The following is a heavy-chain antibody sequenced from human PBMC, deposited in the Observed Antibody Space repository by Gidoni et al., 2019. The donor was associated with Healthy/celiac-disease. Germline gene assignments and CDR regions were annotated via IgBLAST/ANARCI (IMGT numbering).Heavy chain of an antibody. Sequence: QVQLQESGPGLVQPSQTLSLTCTVSGGSISRGGYYWSWIRQHPGKGLEWIGYIYYSGSTYYNPSLKSRVTISVDTSKNQFSLKLSSVTAADTAVYYCARMVVVVAGKFDYWGQGTLVTVSS. J-gene: IGHJ4*02. V-gene: IGHV4-31*03. CDR2: IYYSGST. CDR1: GGSISRGGYY. CDR3: ARMVVVVAGKFDY. D-gene: IGHD2-15*01.